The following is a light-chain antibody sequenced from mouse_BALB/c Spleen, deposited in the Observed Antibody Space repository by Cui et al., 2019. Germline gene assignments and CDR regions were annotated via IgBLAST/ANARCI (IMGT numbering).Light chain of an antibody. CDR2: KAS. V-gene: IGKV11-125*01. CDR3: QQGQSYPLT. Sequence: QMNQSPSSLSASLGDTITITCHASQNINVWLSWYQQKPGNIPKLLIYKASNLPTGVPSRFSGSGSGTGFTLTISSLQPEDIATYYCQQGQSYPLTFGAGTKLELK. CDR1: QNINVW. J-gene: IGKJ5*01.